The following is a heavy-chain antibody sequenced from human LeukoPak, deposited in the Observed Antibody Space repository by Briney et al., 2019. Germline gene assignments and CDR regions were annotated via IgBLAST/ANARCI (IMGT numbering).Heavy chain of an antibody. V-gene: IGHV3-30-3*01. D-gene: IGHD6-19*01. J-gene: IGHJ5*02. Sequence: GRSLRLSCAASGFTFSTYAIHWVRQAPGKGLEWVAVISDDGSTKYYADSVKGRLTISRDNSKNMLYLQMNSLRAEDSAVYYCARDLIAVTGTGFWFDPRGQGTLVTVSS. CDR1: GFTFSTYA. CDR3: ARDLIAVTGTGFWFDP. CDR2: ISDDGSTK.